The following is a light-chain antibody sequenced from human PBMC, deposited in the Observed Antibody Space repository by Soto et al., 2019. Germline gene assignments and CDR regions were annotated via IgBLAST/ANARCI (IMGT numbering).Light chain of an antibody. CDR1: SSDIGDYNY. Sequence: QSALTQPASVSGSPGQSITISCTGTSSDIGDYNYVSWYQQHPGKAPKLKIYEVSNRPSGVSNRFSGSKSGNTASLTISGLQAEDEADYYCSSYTSSSTYVFATGTKLTVL. CDR3: SSYTSSSTYV. J-gene: IGLJ1*01. CDR2: EVS. V-gene: IGLV2-14*01.